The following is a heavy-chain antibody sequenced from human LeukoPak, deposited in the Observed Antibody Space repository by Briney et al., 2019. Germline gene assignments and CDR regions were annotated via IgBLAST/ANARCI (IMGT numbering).Heavy chain of an antibody. CDR2: IYPRDGST. J-gene: IGHJ4*02. CDR1: GYTFTNNY. CDR3: ARDQEGFDY. V-gene: IGHV1-46*01. Sequence: GASVKVSCKASGYTFTNNYLHWVRQAPGQGLEWMGMIYPRDGSTSYAQNFQGRVTVTRDTSTTTVHMELRGLRSEDTAVYYCARDQEGFDYWGQGTVATVSS.